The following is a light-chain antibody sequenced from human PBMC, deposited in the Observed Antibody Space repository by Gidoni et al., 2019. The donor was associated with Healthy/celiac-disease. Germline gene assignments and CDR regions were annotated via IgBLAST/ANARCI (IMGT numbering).Light chain of an antibody. CDR3: QQYNSYR. V-gene: IGKV1-5*01. J-gene: IGKJ3*01. CDR2: DAS. CDR1: QSISSW. Sequence: DIQMTQSPSTLSASVGDRVTITYRASQSISSWLAWYQQKPGKAPKLLIYDASSLESGVPSRFSGSGSGTEFTLTISSLQPDDFATYYCQQYNSYRFGPGTKVDIK.